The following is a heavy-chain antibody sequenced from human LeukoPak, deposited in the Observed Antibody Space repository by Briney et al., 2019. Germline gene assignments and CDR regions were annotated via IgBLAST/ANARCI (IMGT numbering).Heavy chain of an antibody. CDR2: IKSKTDGGTT. CDR3: TRAEIYYYDSSGYYDY. D-gene: IGHD3-22*01. J-gene: IGHJ4*02. Sequence: GGSLRLSCAASGFTFSSSAMTWVRQAPGKGLEWVGRIKSKTDGGTTDYAAPVKGRFTISRDDSKNTLYLQMNSLKTEDTAVYYCTRAEIYYYDSSGYYDYWGQGTLVTVSS. V-gene: IGHV3-15*01. CDR1: GFTFSSSA.